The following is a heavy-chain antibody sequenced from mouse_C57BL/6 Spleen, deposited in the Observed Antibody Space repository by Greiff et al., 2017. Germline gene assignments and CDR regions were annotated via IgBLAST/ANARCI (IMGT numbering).Heavy chain of an antibody. J-gene: IGHJ3*01. D-gene: IGHD2-5*01. CDR3: ARAYSNFPFAY. CDR2: ISYDGSN. V-gene: IGHV3-6*01. CDR1: GYSITSGYY. Sequence: EVQVVESGPGLVKPSQSLSLTCSVTGYSITSGYYWNWIRQFPGNKLEWMGYISYDGSNNYNPSLKNRISITRDTSKNQFFLKLNSVTTEDTATYCCARAYSNFPFAYWGQGTLVTVSA.